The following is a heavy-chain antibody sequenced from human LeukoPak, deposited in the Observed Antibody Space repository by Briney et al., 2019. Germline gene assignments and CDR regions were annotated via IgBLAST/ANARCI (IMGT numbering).Heavy chain of an antibody. V-gene: IGHV4-34*01. D-gene: IGHD5-24*01. J-gene: IGHJ4*02. Sequence: SETLSLTCAVYGGSFSGYYWSWIRQPPGKGLEWIGEINHSGSTNYNPSLKSRVTISVDTSKNQFSLKLSSVTAADTAVYYCARIHGYNDYWGQGTLVTASS. CDR1: GGSFSGYY. CDR3: ARIHGYNDY. CDR2: INHSGST.